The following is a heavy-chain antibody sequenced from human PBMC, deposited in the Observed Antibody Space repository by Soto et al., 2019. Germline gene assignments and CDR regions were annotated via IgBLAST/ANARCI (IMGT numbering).Heavy chain of an antibody. CDR2: IYYSGST. CDR3: ARRWGGTFDY. Sequence: QVQLQESGPGLVKPSETLSLTCTVSGGSISSYYWSWIRQPPGKGLEWIGYIYYSGSTNYNPSLXRXAXIXLDTSKNQSSLKLSSVTAADTAVYYCARRWGGTFDYWGQGTLVTVSS. J-gene: IGHJ4*02. CDR1: GGSISSYY. D-gene: IGHD2-21*01. V-gene: IGHV4-59*01.